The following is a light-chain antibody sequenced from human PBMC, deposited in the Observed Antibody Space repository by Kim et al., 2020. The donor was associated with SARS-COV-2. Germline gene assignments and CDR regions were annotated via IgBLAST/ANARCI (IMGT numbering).Light chain of an antibody. J-gene: IGLJ3*02. CDR3: QVWDSSNDHPLV. Sequence: SYELTQPPSVSVAPGKTARINCGGNNIGSKSVHWYQQKPGQAPVVVIYYDSDRPSGIPERFSGSNSGNTATLTISRVEAGDEADYYCQVWDSSNDHPLVFGGGTKLTVL. CDR2: YDS. CDR1: NIGSKS. V-gene: IGLV3-21*04.